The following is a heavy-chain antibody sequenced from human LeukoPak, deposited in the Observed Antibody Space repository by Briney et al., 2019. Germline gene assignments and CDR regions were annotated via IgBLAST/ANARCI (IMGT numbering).Heavy chain of an antibody. CDR3: ARHLDYYGSGSYEY. D-gene: IGHD3-10*01. J-gene: IGHJ4*02. CDR2: IFFSGST. CDR1: GGSVSSTSYY. V-gene: IGHV4-61*01. Sequence: SETLSLTCTVSGGSVSSTSYYWSWIRQPPGKGLEWIGYIFFSGSTNYKASLKSRVTISVDTSKNQFSLKLSSVTAADTAVYYCARHLDYYGSGSYEYWGQGTLVTVSS.